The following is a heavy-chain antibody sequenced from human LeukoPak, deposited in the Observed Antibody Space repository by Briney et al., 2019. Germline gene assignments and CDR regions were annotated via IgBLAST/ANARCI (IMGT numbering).Heavy chain of an antibody. D-gene: IGHD1-26*01. CDR2: IIPILGIA. Sequence: ASVKVSCKASGGTFSSYAISWVRQAPGQGLEWMGRIIPILGIANYAQKFQERVTITRDMSTSTAYMELSSLRSEDTAVYYCAADGSGSYYAYWGQGTLVTVSS. J-gene: IGHJ4*02. CDR1: GGTFSSYA. V-gene: IGHV1-69*04. CDR3: AADGSGSYYAY.